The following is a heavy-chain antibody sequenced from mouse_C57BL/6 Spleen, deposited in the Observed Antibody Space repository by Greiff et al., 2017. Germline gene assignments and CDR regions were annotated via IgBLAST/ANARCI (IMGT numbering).Heavy chain of an antibody. CDR1: GYSITSGYD. CDR2: ISYSGST. D-gene: IGHD1-1*01. CDR3: ARGKYYGSSPWFAY. Sequence: VQLKESGPGMVKPSQSLSLTCTVTGYSITSGYDWHWIRHFPGNKLEWMGYISYSGSTNYNPSLKSRISITHDTSKNHFFLKLNSVTTEDTATYYCARGKYYGSSPWFAYWGQGTLVTVSA. V-gene: IGHV3-1*01. J-gene: IGHJ3*01.